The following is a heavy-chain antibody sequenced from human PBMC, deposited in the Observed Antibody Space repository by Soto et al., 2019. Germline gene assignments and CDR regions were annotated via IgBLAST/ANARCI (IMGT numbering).Heavy chain of an antibody. CDR1: GLSFSVYS. V-gene: IGHV3-21*01. CDR2: ITSRSNYI. CDR3: ARDNNFFDLGRGVDY. D-gene: IGHD3-10*01. Sequence: EGQLVESGGGLVKPGGSLRLYCVVSGLSFSVYSFNWVRQARGKGLEWVASITSRSNYIYYADTVKGRFTVSRDNAKNSMYLQMNSLRAEDTAVYYCARDNNFFDLGRGVDYWGQGTLVTVSS. J-gene: IGHJ4*02.